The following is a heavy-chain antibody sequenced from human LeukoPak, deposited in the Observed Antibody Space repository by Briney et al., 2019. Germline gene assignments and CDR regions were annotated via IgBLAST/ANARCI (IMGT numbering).Heavy chain of an antibody. CDR3: AKRYGTSGFNWFDP. CDR1: GFTFSSYG. D-gene: IGHD6-19*01. Sequence: GGSLRLSCAASGFTFSSYGMHWVRQAPGKGLEWVSYISTSGSTKYYADSVKGRFTISRDNAKNSLYLQMNSLRAEDTAVYYCAKRYGTSGFNWFDPWGQGTLVTVSS. V-gene: IGHV3-48*04. J-gene: IGHJ5*02. CDR2: ISTSGSTK.